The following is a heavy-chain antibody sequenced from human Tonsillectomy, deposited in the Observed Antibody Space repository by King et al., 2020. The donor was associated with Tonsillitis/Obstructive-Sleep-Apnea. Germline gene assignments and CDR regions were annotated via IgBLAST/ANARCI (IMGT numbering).Heavy chain of an antibody. J-gene: IGHJ2*01. V-gene: IGHV5-51*01. CDR1: GYSFTSYW. CDR2: IYPGDSDT. D-gene: IGHD2-2*01. Sequence: DEQLVQSGAEVKKPGESLKISCKGSGYSFTSYWIGWVRQMPGKGLEWMGIIYPGDSDTRYSPSFQGQVTISADKSISTAYLQWSSLKASDTAMYYCARRYCSSTCCSYWYFDLWGRGTLVTVSS. CDR3: ARRYCSSTCCSYWYFDL.